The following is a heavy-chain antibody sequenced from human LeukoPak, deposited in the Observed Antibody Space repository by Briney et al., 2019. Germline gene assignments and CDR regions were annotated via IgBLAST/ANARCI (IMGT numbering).Heavy chain of an antibody. CDR2: INPNSGGT. CDR3: ARDQPNDILTGPRPRRNWFDP. CDR1: GYTFTGYY. D-gene: IGHD3-9*01. V-gene: IGHV1-2*02. Sequence: ASVKVSCKASGYTFTGYYMHWVRQAPGQGLEWMGWINPNSGGTNYAQKFQGRVTMTRDTSISTAYMELSRLRSDDTAVYYCARDQPNDILTGPRPRRNWFDPWGQGTLVTVSS. J-gene: IGHJ5*02.